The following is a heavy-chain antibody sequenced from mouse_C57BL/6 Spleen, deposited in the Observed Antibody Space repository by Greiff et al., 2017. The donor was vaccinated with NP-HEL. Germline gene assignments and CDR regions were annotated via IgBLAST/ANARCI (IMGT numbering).Heavy chain of an antibody. D-gene: IGHD2-4*01. CDR1: GFTFSSYA. V-gene: IGHV5-4*03. J-gene: IGHJ4*01. CDR3: ARYPSIYYDSQDY. Sequence: EVKLVESGGGLVKPGGSLKLSCAASGFTFSSYAMSWVRQTPEKRLEWVATISDGGSYTYYPDNVKGRFTISRDNAKNNLYLQMSHLKSEDTAMYYCARYPSIYYDSQDYWGQGTSVTVSS. CDR2: ISDGGSYT.